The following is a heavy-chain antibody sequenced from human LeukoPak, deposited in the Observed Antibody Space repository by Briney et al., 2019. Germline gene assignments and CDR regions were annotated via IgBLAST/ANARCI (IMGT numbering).Heavy chain of an antibody. CDR1: GFTFSSYW. D-gene: IGHD2-15*01. Sequence: GGSLRLSXAASGFTFSSYWMSWVSQSPGKGLEWVANIKQDGSEKYYVDSVKGRFTISRDNAKNSLYLQMNSLRAEDTAVYYCARDGLSDIVVVVAAFDYWGQGTLVTVPS. J-gene: IGHJ4*02. CDR2: IKQDGSEK. V-gene: IGHV3-7*01. CDR3: ARDGLSDIVVVVAAFDY.